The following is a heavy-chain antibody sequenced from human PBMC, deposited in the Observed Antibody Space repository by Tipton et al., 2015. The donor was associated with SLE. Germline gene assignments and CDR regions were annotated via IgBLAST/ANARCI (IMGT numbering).Heavy chain of an antibody. Sequence: LSLTCAVYGGSFSGYYWSWIRQAPGKGLEWVASINEDGTEKHYVDSVRGRVIISRDNARASMYVQMNSLTVDDTAVYYCARLSCTAGGCFSAFDYWGQGSLVTVSS. CDR2: INEDGTEK. CDR1: GGSFSGYY. V-gene: IGHV3-7*01. CDR3: ARLSCTAGGCFSAFDY. D-gene: IGHD2-15*01. J-gene: IGHJ4*02.